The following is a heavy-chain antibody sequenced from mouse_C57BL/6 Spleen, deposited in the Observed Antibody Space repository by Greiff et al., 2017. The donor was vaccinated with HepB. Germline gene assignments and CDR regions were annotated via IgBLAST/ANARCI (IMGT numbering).Heavy chain of an antibody. CDR3: ARGDSPYYFDY. CDR2: IYPGDGDT. J-gene: IGHJ2*01. V-gene: IGHV1-82*01. D-gene: IGHD3-3*01. CDR1: GYAFSSSW. Sequence: VQRVESGPELVKPGASVKISCKASGYAFSSSWMNWVKQRPGKGLEWIGRIYPGDGDTNYNGKFKGKATLTADKSSSTAYMQLSSLTSEDSAVYFCARGDSPYYFDYWGQGTTLTVSS.